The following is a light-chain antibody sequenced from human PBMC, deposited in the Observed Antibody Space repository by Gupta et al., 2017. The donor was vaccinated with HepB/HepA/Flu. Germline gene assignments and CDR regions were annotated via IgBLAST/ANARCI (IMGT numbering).Light chain of an antibody. CDR2: SND. CDR3: SAWDASLNGVL. Sequence: QSVLIQPPSAYGHPGQRVNVSCSGSSSNIGSKTVSWYQQLPGTAPKLVIYSNDQRPSGVPDRFSGSKSGTSASLAINGLQAEDEADYYCSAWDASLNGVLFGGGTKLTVL. V-gene: IGLV1-44*01. CDR1: SSNIGSKT. J-gene: IGLJ2*01.